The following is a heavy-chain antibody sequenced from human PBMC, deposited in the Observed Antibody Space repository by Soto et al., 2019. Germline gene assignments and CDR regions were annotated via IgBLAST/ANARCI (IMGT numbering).Heavy chain of an antibody. CDR2: IYTSGST. J-gene: IGHJ2*01. V-gene: IGHV4-4*07. D-gene: IGHD5-18*01. Sequence: QVQLQESGPGLVKPSETLSLTCTVSGGSISRFYWSWIRQPAGKGLEWIGRIYTSGSTNYNHSLKSRVTMTVDTSKNQFSLKLSSVTAADTAVYYCARDRGYSYGETFDLFGRGTLVTVSS. CDR3: ARDRGYSYGETFDL. CDR1: GGSISRFY.